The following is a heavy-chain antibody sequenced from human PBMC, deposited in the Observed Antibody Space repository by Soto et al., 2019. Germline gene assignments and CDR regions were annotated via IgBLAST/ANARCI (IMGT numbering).Heavy chain of an antibody. D-gene: IGHD2-2*01. CDR1: GYTFTCYY. V-gene: IGHV1-2*04. CDR2: INPNSGGT. CDR3: ARGMCISTSCYAFAI. J-gene: IGHJ3*02. Sequence: ASVKVSCKASGYTFTCYYMHWVRQAPGQGLEWMGWINPNSGGTNYAQKFQGWVTMTRDTSISTAYMELSRLRSDDTAVYYCARGMCISTSCYAFAIWGQGTMVTVSS.